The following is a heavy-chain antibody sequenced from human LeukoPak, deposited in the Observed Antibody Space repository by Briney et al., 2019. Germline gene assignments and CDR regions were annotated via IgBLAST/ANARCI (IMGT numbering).Heavy chain of an antibody. Sequence: SGGSLRLSCAASGFTFLSHVMFWVRRAPGKGLEWVSSVSGVGGSTYYADSVKGRFTISRDNSKNTLYLQMNSLRAEDTAVYYCAKVSSSGRYFFDYWGQGTLVTVSS. V-gene: IGHV3-23*01. CDR2: VSGVGGST. CDR1: GFTFLSHV. J-gene: IGHJ4*02. CDR3: AKVSSSGRYFFDY. D-gene: IGHD3-3*01.